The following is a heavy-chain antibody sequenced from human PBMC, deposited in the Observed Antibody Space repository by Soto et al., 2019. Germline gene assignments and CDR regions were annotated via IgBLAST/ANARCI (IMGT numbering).Heavy chain of an antibody. D-gene: IGHD3-16*01. CDR1: GGSLSGYY. Sequence: SETLSLTCVVSGGSLSGYYWSWIRQPPGKGLEWIGYIYYSGSTNYNPSLKSRVTMSVDTSKNQFSLKLSSVTAADTAVYYCARAYYDTEGYGLDPWGLGTLVTVSS. CDR3: ARAYYDTEGYGLDP. V-gene: IGHV4-59*12. J-gene: IGHJ5*02. CDR2: IYYSGST.